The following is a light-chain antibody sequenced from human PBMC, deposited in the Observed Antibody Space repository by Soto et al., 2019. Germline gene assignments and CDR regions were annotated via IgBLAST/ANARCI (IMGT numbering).Light chain of an antibody. CDR2: GAS. Sequence: EIVLTQSPGTLSLSPGERATLSCRASQSVSSSYLAWYQQKPGQAPRLLIYGASSRATGTPDRFSGSGSGTDITLTISRLEPEDFAVYYCQQYSSSPGLTFGGGTKVEIK. V-gene: IGKV3-20*01. CDR3: QQYSSSPGLT. CDR1: QSVSSSY. J-gene: IGKJ4*01.